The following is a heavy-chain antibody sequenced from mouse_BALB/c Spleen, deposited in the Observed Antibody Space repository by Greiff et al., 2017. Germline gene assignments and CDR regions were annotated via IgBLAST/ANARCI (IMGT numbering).Heavy chain of an antibody. Sequence: EVQRVESGGGLVKPGGSLKLSCAASGFTFSSYAMSWVRQTPEKRLEWVASISSGGSTYYPDSGKGRFTISRDNARNILYLQMSSLRSEDTAMYYCARRVDYYGSSYAYYFDYWGQGTTLTVSS. CDR2: ISSGGST. V-gene: IGHV5-6-5*01. CDR3: ARRVDYYGSSYAYYFDY. J-gene: IGHJ2*01. CDR1: GFTFSSYA. D-gene: IGHD1-1*01.